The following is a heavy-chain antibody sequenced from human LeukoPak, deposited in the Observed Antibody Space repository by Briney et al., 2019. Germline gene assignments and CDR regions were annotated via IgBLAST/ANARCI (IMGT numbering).Heavy chain of an antibody. CDR2: ISGSGGST. V-gene: IGHV3-23*01. CDR1: GFTFSIYA. Sequence: GGSLRLSCAASGFTFSIYAMSWVRQAPGKGLEWVSAISGSGGSTYYADSVKGRFTISRDSSKNSLYLQMNSLRDEDTAVYYCARGSGSAFDYWGQGTLVTVSS. D-gene: IGHD2-15*01. J-gene: IGHJ4*02. CDR3: ARGSGSAFDY.